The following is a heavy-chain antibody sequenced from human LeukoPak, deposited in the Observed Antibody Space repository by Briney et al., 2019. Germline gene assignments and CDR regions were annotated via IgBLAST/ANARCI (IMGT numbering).Heavy chain of an antibody. CDR3: ARDLAVIAAAGTCFDY. J-gene: IGHJ4*02. V-gene: IGHV1-18*01. CDR1: GYTFSSYG. D-gene: IGHD6-13*01. CDR2: ISGYNGNT. Sequence: ASVKVSCKASGYTFSSYGISWVRQAPGQGLEWMGWISGYNGNTHYAQKLQGRVTMTTDTSTSTAYMELRSLRSDDTAVYYCARDLAVIAAAGTCFDYWGQGTLVTVSS.